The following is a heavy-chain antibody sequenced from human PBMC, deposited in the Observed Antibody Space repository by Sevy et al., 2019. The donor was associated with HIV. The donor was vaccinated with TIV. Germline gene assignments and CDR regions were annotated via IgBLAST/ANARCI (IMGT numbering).Heavy chain of an antibody. CDR2: IYYSGST. CDR1: GGSISNYY. J-gene: IGHJ4*02. D-gene: IGHD2-15*01. V-gene: IGHV4-59*01. CDR3: ARGGRSHYIQGGDFDY. Sequence: SETLSLTCTASGGSISNYYWSWIRQPPGKGLEWIGYIYYSGSTNYNPSLKSRVTISVDTSKNQFSLRLTSVTAADTAVYYCARGGRSHYIQGGDFDYWGQGTLVTVSS.